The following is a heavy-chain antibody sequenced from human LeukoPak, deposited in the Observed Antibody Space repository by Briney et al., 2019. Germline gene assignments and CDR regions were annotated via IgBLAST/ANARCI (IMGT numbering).Heavy chain of an antibody. CDR1: GFTFSSYW. CDR2: IKQDGSEK. J-gene: IGHJ6*03. Sequence: GGSLRLSCAASGFTFSSYWMSWVRQAPGRGLEWVANIKQDGSEKYYVDSVKGRFTISRDNAKNSLYLQMNSLRAEDTAVYYCASESYYYYYMDVWGKGTTVTVSS. V-gene: IGHV3-7*01. CDR3: ASESYYYYYMDV.